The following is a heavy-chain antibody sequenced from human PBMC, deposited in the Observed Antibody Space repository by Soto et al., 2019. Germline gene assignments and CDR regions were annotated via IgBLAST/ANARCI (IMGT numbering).Heavy chain of an antibody. J-gene: IGHJ4*02. V-gene: IGHV3-23*01. CDR3: AKVRVVRYFDWLPYY. CDR1: GFTFSSDP. CDR2: ISGSGGST. D-gene: IGHD3-9*01. Sequence: PGGSLRLSCAASGFTFSSDPMSWVRQAPGKGLEWVSAISGSGGSTYYADSVKGRFTISRDNSKNTLYLQMNSLRAGDTAVYYCAKVRVVRYFDWLPYYWAQGTLVTVSS.